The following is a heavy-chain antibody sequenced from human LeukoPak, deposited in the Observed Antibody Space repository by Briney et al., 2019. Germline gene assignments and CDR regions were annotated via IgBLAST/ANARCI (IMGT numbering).Heavy chain of an antibody. CDR2: ISYDGSNK. D-gene: IGHD3-10*01. Sequence: GGSLRLSCAASGFTFSSYGMHWVRQAPGKGLEWVAVISYDGSNKYYADSVKGRFTISRDNSKNTLYLQMNSLRAEDTAVFYCARGGYYYGSGSYVGNWGQGTLVTVSS. CDR3: ARGGYYYGSGSYVGN. J-gene: IGHJ4*02. V-gene: IGHV3-30*19. CDR1: GFTFSSYG.